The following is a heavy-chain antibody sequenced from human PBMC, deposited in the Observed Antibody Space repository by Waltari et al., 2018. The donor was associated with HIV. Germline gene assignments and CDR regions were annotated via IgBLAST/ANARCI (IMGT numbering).Heavy chain of an antibody. D-gene: IGHD6-6*01. CDR3: ARENLKYSSSPPDY. Sequence: QVQLVESGGGVVQPGRSLRLSCAASGFTFSSYGMHWVRQAPGKGLEWVAVIWYDGSNKYDADSVKGRFTISRDNSKNTLYLQMNSLRAEDTAVYYCARENLKYSSSPPDYWGQGTLVTVSS. CDR2: IWYDGSNK. V-gene: IGHV3-33*01. J-gene: IGHJ4*02. CDR1: GFTFSSYG.